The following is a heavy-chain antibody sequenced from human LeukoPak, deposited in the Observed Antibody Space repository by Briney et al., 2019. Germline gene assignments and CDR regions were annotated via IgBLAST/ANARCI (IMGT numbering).Heavy chain of an antibody. J-gene: IGHJ4*02. CDR3: ARSGGSGTYYDGTFDY. CDR2: IYTSGST. CDR1: GGSITIYY. D-gene: IGHD1-26*01. V-gene: IGHV4-4*07. Sequence: PSETLSLTCTVSGGSITIYYWSWIRQPAGKGLEWIGRIYTSGSTSYNPSLKSRVTMSVDTSKNQLSLKVSSVTAADTAVYYCARSGGSGTYYDGTFDYWGQGTLVTVSS.